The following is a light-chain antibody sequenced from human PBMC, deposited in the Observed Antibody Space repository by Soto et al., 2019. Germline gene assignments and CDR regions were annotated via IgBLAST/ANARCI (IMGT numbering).Light chain of an antibody. CDR2: DAS. V-gene: IGKV3-15*01. J-gene: IGKJ4*01. Sequence: EIVMTQSPATLSVSPGERVTLSCRASQSIWNKLAWYQQKPGQTPRLLIFDASTRATGIPARFSGSGSETEFTLTISSLQSEDFAVYYCQHYNDWPLTFGGGTKVDIK. CDR3: QHYNDWPLT. CDR1: QSIWNK.